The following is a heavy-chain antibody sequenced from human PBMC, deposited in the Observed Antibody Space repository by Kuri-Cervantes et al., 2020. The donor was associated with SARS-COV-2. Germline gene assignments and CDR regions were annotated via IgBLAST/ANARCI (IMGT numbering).Heavy chain of an antibody. CDR1: GFTFSSYA. CDR3: ARSSDTAMERELDY. J-gene: IGHJ4*02. V-gene: IGHV3-30*04. CDR2: TSFDGSKK. D-gene: IGHD5-18*01. Sequence: LSLTCAASGFTFSSYAVHWVRQAPGKGLEWVAVTSFDGSKKYYADSVKGRVTISRDNSKSTLYLQLNSLRPEDTAVYYCARSSDTAMERELDYWGQGTLVTVSS.